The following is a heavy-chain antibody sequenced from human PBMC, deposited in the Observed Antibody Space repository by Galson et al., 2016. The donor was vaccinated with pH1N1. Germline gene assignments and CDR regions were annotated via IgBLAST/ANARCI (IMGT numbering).Heavy chain of an antibody. V-gene: IGHV5-51*01. Sequence: QSGAEVKKPGESLKISCKASGYTFTTYWLVWVRQMPGKGLEWMGIIYPGDSDTRYSPSFQGQVTISADKSISTAYLQWSSLQPSDTGIYYCARRLSLTISGMGPYDAFDVWGQGTMVTVSS. J-gene: IGHJ3*01. CDR3: ARRLSLTISGMGPYDAFDV. CDR1: GYTFTTYW. D-gene: IGHD3-3*01. CDR2: IYPGDSDT.